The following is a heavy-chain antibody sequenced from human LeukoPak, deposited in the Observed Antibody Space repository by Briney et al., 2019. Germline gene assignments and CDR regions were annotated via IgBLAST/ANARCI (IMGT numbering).Heavy chain of an antibody. D-gene: IGHD3-22*01. CDR3: ARVQYYYDSSGYHNWFDP. Sequence: GGSLRLSCAASRFTVSSNYMSWVRQAPGKGLEWVSVIYSGGSTYYADSVRGRFTISRDNSKNTLYLQMNSLRAEDTAVYYCARVQYYYDSSGYHNWFDPWGQGTLVTVSS. CDR2: IYSGGST. J-gene: IGHJ5*02. V-gene: IGHV3-53*01. CDR1: RFTVSSNY.